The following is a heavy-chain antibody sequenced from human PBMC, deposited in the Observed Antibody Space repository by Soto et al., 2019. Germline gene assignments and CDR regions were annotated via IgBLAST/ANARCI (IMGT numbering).Heavy chain of an antibody. V-gene: IGHV3-53*01. Sequence: EVQLVESGGGLIQPGGSLRLSCAVSGFTVSNNYMSWVRQAPGKGLEGVSVIYSGGYTAYGDSVKGRFTISRDNSKNTLFFQTKSLGTEPAAVFYWARRPGGGGYWGQGTLVTVSS. CDR3: ARRPGGGGY. CDR2: IYSGGYT. CDR1: GFTVSNNY. D-gene: IGHD3-10*01. J-gene: IGHJ4*02.